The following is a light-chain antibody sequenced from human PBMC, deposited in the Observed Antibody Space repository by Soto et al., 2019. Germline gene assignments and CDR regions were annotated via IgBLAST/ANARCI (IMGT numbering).Light chain of an antibody. CDR3: QQYTTCSSLT. J-gene: IGKJ4*01. CDR1: QSISSW. V-gene: IGKV1-5*01. CDR2: ASS. Sequence: DIQMTQSPSTLSASVGDRVTITCRARQSISSWLAWYHQKPVKAPRVLIYASSSLESGVPSRFSGSGYGTDFTLIISSMQPDDFATYYCQQYTTCSSLTFGGGTKVDIK.